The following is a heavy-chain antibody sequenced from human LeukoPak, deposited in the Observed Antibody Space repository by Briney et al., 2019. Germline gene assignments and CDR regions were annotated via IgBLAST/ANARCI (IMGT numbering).Heavy chain of an antibody. CDR3: AREFMIGSSLLRYFDY. D-gene: IGHD3-16*01. J-gene: IGHJ4*02. Sequence: GGSLKLSCAASGFTFSNYWIHWLRQAPGEGPVWVSRISPDGSITHFADSVEGRFTLSRDNAKSLVYLQMNSLRVEESAVYYCAREFMIGSSLLRYFDYWGQGTLVTVSS. V-gene: IGHV3-74*01. CDR1: GFTFSNYW. CDR2: ISPDGSIT.